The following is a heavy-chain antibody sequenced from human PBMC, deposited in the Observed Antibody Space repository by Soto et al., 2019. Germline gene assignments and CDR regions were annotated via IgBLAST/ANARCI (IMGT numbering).Heavy chain of an antibody. J-gene: IGHJ4*02. CDR1: GFIFSDTW. V-gene: IGHV3-15*07. CDR2: IKHKRDGATT. D-gene: IGHD2-21*01. Sequence: EVQLVESGGGFVKPGGSLRLSCAASGFIFSDTWMNWVRQAPNKGLEWVARIKHKRDGATTHYAAPVKGRFIISRDDSRDTVFLQMDSLKTEDTAVHYCTADTYSSGAWANDYLGLGALVTVSS. CDR3: TADTYSSGAWANDY.